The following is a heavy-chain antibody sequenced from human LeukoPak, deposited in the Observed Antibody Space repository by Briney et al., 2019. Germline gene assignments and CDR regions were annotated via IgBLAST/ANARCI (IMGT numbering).Heavy chain of an antibody. Sequence: SETLSLTCAVSGGSISSSNWWSWVRQPPGKGLEWIGEIYHSGSTNYNPSLKSRVTISVDKSKNQFSLKLSSVTAADTAVYYCASFDSSGYYPDYWGQGTLVTVSS. V-gene: IGHV4-4*02. CDR1: GGSISSSNW. J-gene: IGHJ4*02. CDR3: ASFDSSGYYPDY. CDR2: IYHSGST. D-gene: IGHD3-22*01.